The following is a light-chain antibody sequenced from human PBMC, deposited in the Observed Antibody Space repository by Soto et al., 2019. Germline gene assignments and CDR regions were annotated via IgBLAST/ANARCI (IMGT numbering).Light chain of an antibody. CDR1: QSISSW. J-gene: IGKJ5*01. CDR3: QQYHSDPIT. V-gene: IGKV1-5*01. Sequence: DIQMTQSPSTLSASVGDRVTITCRASQSISSWLAWYQQKPGKAPNLLIYDASTLESGVPSRFSGSGFGTEFTLTISSLQAEDVAVYYCQQYHSDPITFGQGTRLEIK. CDR2: DAS.